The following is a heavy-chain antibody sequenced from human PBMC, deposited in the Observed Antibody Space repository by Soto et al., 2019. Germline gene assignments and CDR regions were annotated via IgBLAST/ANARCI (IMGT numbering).Heavy chain of an antibody. J-gene: IGHJ6*02. CDR1: GGTFNNFA. Sequence: QVQLVQSGAEVKKPGSSVKVSCQASGGTFNNFAFTWVRQAPGQGLEWLGGIMPVFHTTNIAQTFQDRITVSADDFTTTVYMEMTSLRSDDTAVYYCATATISPVSATLYHYGMDVWGQGTTVTVSS. D-gene: IGHD6-25*01. CDR2: IMPVFHTT. CDR3: ATATISPVSATLYHYGMDV. V-gene: IGHV1-69*01.